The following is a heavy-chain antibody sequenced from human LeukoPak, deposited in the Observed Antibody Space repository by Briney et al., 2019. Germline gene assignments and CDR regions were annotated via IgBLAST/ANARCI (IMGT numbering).Heavy chain of an antibody. D-gene: IGHD3-10*01. CDR1: GISMSSTSYY. CDR3: ARRTNYYGSGSYDDY. Sequence: SETLSLTCTVSGISMSSTSYYWGWIRQPPGKGLEWIGSIYYSGSTYYNPSLKSRVTISVDTSKNQFSLKLSSVTAADTAVYYCARRTNYYGSGSYDDYWGQGTLVTVSS. V-gene: IGHV4-39*07. J-gene: IGHJ4*02. CDR2: IYYSGST.